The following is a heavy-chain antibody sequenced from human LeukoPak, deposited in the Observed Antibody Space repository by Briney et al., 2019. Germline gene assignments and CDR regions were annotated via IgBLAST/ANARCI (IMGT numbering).Heavy chain of an antibody. CDR1: GVTFSSYA. CDR2: ISGSGGST. J-gene: IGHJ4*02. V-gene: IGHV3-23*01. D-gene: IGHD3-9*01. Sequence: GGSLRLSCAASGVTFSSYAMSWVRQAPGKGLEWVSSISGSGGSTYYADSVKGRFTLSRDNSKNMLYLQMNSLRAEDTAVYYCAKLLNNRYFDSNFDYWGQGTLVTVSS. CDR3: AKLLNNRYFDSNFDY.